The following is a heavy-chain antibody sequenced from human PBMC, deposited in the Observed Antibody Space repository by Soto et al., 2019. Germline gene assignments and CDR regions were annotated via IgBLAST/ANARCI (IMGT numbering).Heavy chain of an antibody. CDR2: IYYSGST. CDR1: GGSISSYY. J-gene: IGHJ4*02. CDR3: ARVRYYGSGSYYNDY. V-gene: IGHV4-59*01. Sequence: PSETLSLTCTVSGGSISSYYWSWIRQPPWKGLEWIGYIYYSGSTNYNPSLKSRVTISVDTSKNQFSLKLSSVTAADTAVYYCARVRYYGSGSYYNDYWGQGTLVTVS. D-gene: IGHD3-10*01.